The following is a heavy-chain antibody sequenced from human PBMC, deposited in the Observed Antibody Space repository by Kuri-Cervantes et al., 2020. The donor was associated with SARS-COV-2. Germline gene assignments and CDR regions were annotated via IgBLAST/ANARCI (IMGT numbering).Heavy chain of an antibody. CDR2: INPSGGST. V-gene: IGHV1-46*01. Sequence: ASVKVSCKASGYTFTSYYMHWVRQAPGQGLEWMGIINPSGGSTSYAQKFQGRVTMTRDTSTSTVYMELSSLRSEDTAVYYCARADIVVVTAPRPYYFDYWGQGTLVTVSS. CDR3: ARADIVVVTAPRPYYFDY. CDR1: GYTFTSYY. J-gene: IGHJ4*02. D-gene: IGHD2-21*02.